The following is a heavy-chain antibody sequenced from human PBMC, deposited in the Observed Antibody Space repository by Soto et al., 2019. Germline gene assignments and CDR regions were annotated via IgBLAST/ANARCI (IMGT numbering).Heavy chain of an antibody. Sequence: QLQLQESGSGLVKPSQTLSLTCAVSGGSISSGGYSWSWIRQPPGKGLEWIGYIYHIGSTYSNPSCHSRVPISVDRSKNQFSLKLSSVTAADTAVYYCARLSRYYYGMDVWGQGTTVTVSS. J-gene: IGHJ6*02. CDR2: IYHIGST. V-gene: IGHV4-30-2*01. CDR3: ARLSRYYYGMDV. CDR1: GGSISSGGYS.